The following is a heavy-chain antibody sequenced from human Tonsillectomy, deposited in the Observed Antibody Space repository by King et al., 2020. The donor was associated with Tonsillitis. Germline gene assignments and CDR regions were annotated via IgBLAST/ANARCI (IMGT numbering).Heavy chain of an antibody. CDR2: ISWNSGSI. D-gene: IGHD1-26*01. Sequence: QLVPSGGGLVQPGRSLRLSCAASGFTFDDYSMHWVRQAPGKGLEWVSGISWNSGSIGYADSVKGRVTISRDNAKISLYLQMNSLRPEDTALYYCAKDIVGATYYDNAMDVWGQGTTVTVSS. J-gene: IGHJ6*02. CDR3: AKDIVGATYYDNAMDV. CDR1: GFTFDDYS. V-gene: IGHV3-9*01.